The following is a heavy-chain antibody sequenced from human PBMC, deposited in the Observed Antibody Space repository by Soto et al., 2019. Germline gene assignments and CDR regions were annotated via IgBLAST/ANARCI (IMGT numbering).Heavy chain of an antibody. CDR1: GDSVSGNTAA. V-gene: IGHV6-1*01. CDR3: SHGQIMGHDRSELDF. D-gene: IGHD3-16*01. CDR2: TYYRSKWYN. J-gene: IGHJ4*02. Sequence: SQTLSLTCAISGDSVSGNTAAWNWIRQSPSRGLEWLGRTYYRSKWYNDYAVSVKSRITINPDTSRNQFSLRLNSVTVADTAVYFCSHGQIMGHDRSELDFWGPGTLVTVSS.